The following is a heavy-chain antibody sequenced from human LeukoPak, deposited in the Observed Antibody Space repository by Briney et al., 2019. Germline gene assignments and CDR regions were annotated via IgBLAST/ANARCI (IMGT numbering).Heavy chain of an antibody. CDR1: GGSISSGSYY. J-gene: IGHJ6*02. Sequence: PSQTLSLTCTVSGGSISSGSYYWSWIRQPAGKGLEWFGRIYTSGSTNYNPSLKSRVTISVDTSKNQFSPKLSSVTAADTAVYYCAREPDYYYYGMDVWGQGTTVTVSS. CDR3: AREPDYYYYGMDV. V-gene: IGHV4-61*02. CDR2: IYTSGST. D-gene: IGHD1-14*01.